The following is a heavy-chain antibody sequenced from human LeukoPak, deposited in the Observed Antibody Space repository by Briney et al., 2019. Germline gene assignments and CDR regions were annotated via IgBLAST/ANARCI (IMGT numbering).Heavy chain of an antibody. CDR1: GYTFTGYY. CDR3: ARENSGYFDY. CDR2: INPSSGAT. V-gene: IGHV1-2*06. J-gene: IGHJ4*02. D-gene: IGHD4-23*01. Sequence: GASVKASCKASGYTFTGYYLHWVRQAPGQGLKWMGRINPSSGATDYVQKFQGRVAMTGDTSITTAYMELSSLRSDDTAVYYCARENSGYFDYWGQGALVTVSS.